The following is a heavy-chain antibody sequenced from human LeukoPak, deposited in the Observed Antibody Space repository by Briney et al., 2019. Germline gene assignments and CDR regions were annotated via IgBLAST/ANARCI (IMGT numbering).Heavy chain of an antibody. CDR3: ARAHLSSSSTDYMDV. V-gene: IGHV3-7*01. Sequence: GESLTLSCAASGFSLSSYWMSWVRQDPPTGTEWVGNIKQDGSEKYYVDSVKGRFTISRDNAKTSLYLRMNSLRAEAAAVYDCARAHLSSSSTDYMDVWGKGTTVTVS. D-gene: IGHD6-6*01. CDR1: GFSLSSYW. J-gene: IGHJ6*03. CDR2: IKQDGSEK.